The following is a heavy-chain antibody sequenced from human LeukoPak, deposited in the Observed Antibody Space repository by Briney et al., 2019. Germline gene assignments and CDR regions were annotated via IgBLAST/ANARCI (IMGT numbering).Heavy chain of an antibody. CDR2: IYHSGSA. CDR1: GGSISSSNW. J-gene: IGHJ4*02. CDR3: ANRPGNHDILTQYYFDF. D-gene: IGHD3-9*01. Sequence: SETLSLTCAVSGGSISSSNWWSWVRQPPGKGLEWIGEIYHSGSANYNPSLKSRVTISVDKSKNQFSLKLTSVTAADTAVYYCANRPGNHDILTQYYFDFWGQGTLVTVSS. V-gene: IGHV4-4*02.